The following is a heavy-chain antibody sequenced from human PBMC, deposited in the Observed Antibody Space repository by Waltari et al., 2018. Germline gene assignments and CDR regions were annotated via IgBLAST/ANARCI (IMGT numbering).Heavy chain of an antibody. CDR1: GGSISDYY. D-gene: IGHD2-2*01. CDR2: IYNTGRT. Sequence: QVQLKESGPGLVKPSETLSLTCTVSGGSISDYYWNWLRQPPGKGLELIGYIYNTGRTNYNPSLKSRVPISLDTSKNQFSLKLTSVTAADTAVYYCARRGWVVPSSMGAFDIWGQGTLVTVST. J-gene: IGHJ3*02. V-gene: IGHV4-59*01. CDR3: ARRGWVVPSSMGAFDI.